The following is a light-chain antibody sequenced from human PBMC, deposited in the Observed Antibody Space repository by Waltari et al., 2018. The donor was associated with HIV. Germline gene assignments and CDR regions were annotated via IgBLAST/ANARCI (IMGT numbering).Light chain of an antibody. CDR2: ADR. CDR1: YIGTKS. CDR3: QLWDSSTVI. J-gene: IGLJ2*01. V-gene: IGLV3-9*01. Sequence: SYEVTQSLSVSVALGQTAKITCGGNYIGTKSVHWYQQKPGQAPVLVIYADRGRPSGVPVRFSGSSSGNTATLTISGVQSGDEADYYCQLWDSSTVIFGGGTKLTVL.